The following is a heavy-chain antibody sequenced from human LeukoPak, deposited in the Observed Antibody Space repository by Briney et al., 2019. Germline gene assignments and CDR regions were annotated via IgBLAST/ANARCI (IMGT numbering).Heavy chain of an antibody. Sequence: SETLSLTCAVYGGSFSGYYWSWIRQPAGKGLEWIGRIYTSGSTNYNPSLRSRVTMSVDTSKNQFSLELSSVTAADTAVYYCARVRSSWSSFDYWGQGTLVTVSS. CDR2: IYTSGST. CDR3: ARVRSSWSSFDY. CDR1: GGSFSGYY. D-gene: IGHD6-13*01. J-gene: IGHJ4*02. V-gene: IGHV4-59*10.